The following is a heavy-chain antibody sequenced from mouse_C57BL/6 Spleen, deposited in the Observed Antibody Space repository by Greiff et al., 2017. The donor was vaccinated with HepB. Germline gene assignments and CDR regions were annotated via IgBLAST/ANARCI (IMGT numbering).Heavy chain of an antibody. J-gene: IGHJ2*01. CDR1: GYTFTDYN. CDR3: AYYEYYFDY. Sequence: QLQQSGPELVKPGASVKMSCKASGYTFTDYNMHWVKQSHGKSLEWIGYINPNNGGTSYNQKFKGKATLTVNKSSSTAYMELRSLTSEDSAVYYCAYYEYYFDYWGQGTTLTVSS. V-gene: IGHV1-22*01. D-gene: IGHD2-4*01. CDR2: INPNNGGT.